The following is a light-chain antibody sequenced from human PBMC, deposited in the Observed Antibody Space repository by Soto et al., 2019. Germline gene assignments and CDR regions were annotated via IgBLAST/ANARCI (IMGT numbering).Light chain of an antibody. CDR1: SSDVGGDNY. CDR2: EVT. J-gene: IGLJ2*01. Sequence: QSALTQPPSASGSPGQSVTISCTGTSSDVGGDNYVSWYQQHPGKAPKLMIYEVTKRPSGVPDRFSGSKSGNTASLTVSGRQNDEEADYYCSSYAGSNNLVFGGGTKLTVL. V-gene: IGLV2-8*01. CDR3: SSYAGSNNLV.